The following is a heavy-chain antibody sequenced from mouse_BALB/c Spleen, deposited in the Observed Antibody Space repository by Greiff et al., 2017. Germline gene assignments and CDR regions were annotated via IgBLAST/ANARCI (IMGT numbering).Heavy chain of an antibody. Sequence: EVKLMESGGGLVQPGGSRKLSCAASGFTFSSFGMHWVRQAPEKGLEWVATISSGGSYTYYPDSVKGRFTISRDNAKNTLYLQMSSLKSEDTAMYYCARQEGSYASFDYWGQGTTLTVSS. CDR3: ARQEGSYASFDY. CDR2: ISSGGSYT. V-gene: IGHV5-6*03. CDR1: GFTFSSFG. J-gene: IGHJ2*01. D-gene: IGHD2-12*01.